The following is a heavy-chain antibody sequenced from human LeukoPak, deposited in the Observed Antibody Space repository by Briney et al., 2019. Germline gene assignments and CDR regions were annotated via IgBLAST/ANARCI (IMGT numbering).Heavy chain of an antibody. CDR2: ISGSGDAT. V-gene: IGHV3-23*01. J-gene: IGHJ4*02. CDR3: GKGSWRELLTDDFYY. Sequence: GGSLRLSCAASGFTFSSYAMTWVRQAPGKGLEWVSTISGSGDATHHADSVKGRFTISRDNSKNTLYLQMNTLRAEDTAVYYRGKGSWRELLTDDFYYLGQGTLVTVSS. CDR1: GFTFSSYA. D-gene: IGHD1-26*01.